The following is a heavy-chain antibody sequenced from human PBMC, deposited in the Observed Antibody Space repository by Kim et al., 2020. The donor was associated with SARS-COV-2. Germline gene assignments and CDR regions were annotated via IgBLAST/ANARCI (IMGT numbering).Heavy chain of an antibody. CDR1: GFTFRRYT. CDR2: ISASGGSV. J-gene: IGHJ3*01. V-gene: IGHV3-23*01. D-gene: IGHD5-12*01. Sequence: GGSLRLSCSASGFTFRRYTITWVRQAPGKGLQWVSAISASGGSVYISDSVKGRFTVSRDNSNNTLSLHITNLSAEDTAVYYCAKLWSSGYDWGALDVWGRGTLVTVSS. CDR3: AKLWSSGYDWGALDV.